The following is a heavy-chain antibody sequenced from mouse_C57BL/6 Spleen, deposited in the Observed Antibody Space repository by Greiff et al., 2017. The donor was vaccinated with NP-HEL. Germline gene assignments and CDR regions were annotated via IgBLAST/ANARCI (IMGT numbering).Heavy chain of an antibody. V-gene: IGHV3-6*01. Sequence: ESGPGLVKPSQSLSLTCSVSGYSITSGYYWNWIRQFPGNKLEWMGYISYAGSNNSNPSLKNRISITRDTAKNQFFLKLNSVTTEDTATYYCARDDYGRCAYWGQGTLVTVSA. D-gene: IGHD2-4*01. CDR3: ARDDYGRCAY. CDR1: GYSITSGYY. J-gene: IGHJ3*01. CDR2: ISYAGSN.